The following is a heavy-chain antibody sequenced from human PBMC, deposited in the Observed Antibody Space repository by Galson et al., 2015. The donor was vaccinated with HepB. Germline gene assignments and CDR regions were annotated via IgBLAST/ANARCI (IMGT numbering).Heavy chain of an antibody. J-gene: IGHJ4*02. CDR2: ISGSGRSI. Sequence: SLRLSCAASGFPFNGHAMSWVRQAPGKGLEWVSFISGSGRSISYTDSVKGRFTISKDSSINTLYLEMNNLRVEDTAVYYCTKMKGPYGPEDYFVGYWGQGTLVTVSS. CDR3: TKMKGPYGPEDYFVGY. V-gene: IGHV3-23*01. D-gene: IGHD3-10*01. CDR1: GFPFNGHA.